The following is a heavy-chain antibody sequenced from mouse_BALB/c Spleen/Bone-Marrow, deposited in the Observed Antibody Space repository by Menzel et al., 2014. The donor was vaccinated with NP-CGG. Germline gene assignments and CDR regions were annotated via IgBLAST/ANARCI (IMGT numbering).Heavy chain of an antibody. D-gene: IGHD1-1*01. V-gene: IGHV14-3*02. CDR2: IDPANGNT. CDR3: ASYYYGSSSFAY. CDR1: GFNIKDTY. J-gene: IGHJ3*01. Sequence: EVMLAESGAELVKPGASVKLSCTASGFNIKDTYMHWVKQRPEQGLEWIGRIDPANGNTKYDPKFQGKATITADTSSNTAYLQLSSLTSEDTAVYYCASYYYGSSSFAYWGQATLVTVSA.